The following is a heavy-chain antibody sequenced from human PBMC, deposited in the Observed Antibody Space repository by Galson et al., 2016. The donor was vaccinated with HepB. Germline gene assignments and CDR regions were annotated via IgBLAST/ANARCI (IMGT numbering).Heavy chain of an antibody. Sequence: SLRLSCAASGFTVTNAWMSWVRQAPGKGLEWVGRIRSKTGGGTTDYGAPVKGRITISRDDSKNTLYLQINNLKTEDTAVYYCTTVGIALPNTDHWGQGTVVTVSS. CDR2: IRSKTGGGTT. V-gene: IGHV3-15*01. D-gene: IGHD6-13*01. CDR3: TTVGIALPNTDH. CDR1: GFTVTNAW. J-gene: IGHJ4*02.